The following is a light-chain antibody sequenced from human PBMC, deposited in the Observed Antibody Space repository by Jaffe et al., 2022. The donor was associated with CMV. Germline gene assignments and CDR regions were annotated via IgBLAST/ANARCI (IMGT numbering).Light chain of an antibody. CDR3: QHYDSSLYN. CDR2: GAS. Sequence: EIVLTQSPGTLSLSPGERATLSCRPSQSVSANYLTWYQKKSGQAPRLLIYGASRRATGIPDRFSGSGSGTDFTLTISRLEPEDFAVYYCQHYDSSLYNFGQGTKLEMK. V-gene: IGKV3-20*01. CDR1: QSVSANY. J-gene: IGKJ2*01.